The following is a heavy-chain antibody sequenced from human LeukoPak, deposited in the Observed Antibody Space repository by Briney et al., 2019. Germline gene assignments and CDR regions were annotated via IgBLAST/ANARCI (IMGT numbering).Heavy chain of an antibody. Sequence: ASVKVSCKASGYTFTSYGISWVRQAPGQGLEWMGWISAHNGNTNYAQKLQGRVTMTTDTSTSTAYMELRSLRSDDTAVYYCARVSSSSYDSSGYYPFDYWGQGTLVTVSS. CDR3: ARVSSSSYDSSGYYPFDY. CDR1: GYTFTSYG. CDR2: ISAHNGNT. V-gene: IGHV1-18*01. J-gene: IGHJ4*02. D-gene: IGHD3-22*01.